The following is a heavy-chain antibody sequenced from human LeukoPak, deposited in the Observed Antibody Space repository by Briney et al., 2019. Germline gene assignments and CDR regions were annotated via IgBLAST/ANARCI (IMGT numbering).Heavy chain of an antibody. D-gene: IGHD2/OR15-2a*01. V-gene: IGHV3-74*01. J-gene: IGHJ4*02. CDR2: INSDGSWT. CDR3: VSFYETY. CDR1: GNYW. Sequence: GGSLRLSCAASGNYWMHWVRQVPGKGLVWVSHINSDGSWTSYADSVKGRFTISKDNAKNTVYLQMNSLRAEDTAVYYCVSFYETYWGRGTLVIVSS.